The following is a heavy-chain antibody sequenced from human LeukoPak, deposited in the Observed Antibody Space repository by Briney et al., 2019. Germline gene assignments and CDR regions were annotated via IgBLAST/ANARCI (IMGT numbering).Heavy chain of an antibody. CDR3: AKCPSYDILTPTIDY. CDR2: ISGSGGST. J-gene: IGHJ4*02. CDR1: GFTFSSYA. Sequence: GGSLRLSCAASGFTFSSYAMSWVRQAPGKGLEWVSAISGSGGSTYYADSVKGRFTISRDNSKNTLYLQMNSLRAEDTAVYYCAKCPSYDILTPTIDYWGQGTLVTVSS. V-gene: IGHV3-23*01. D-gene: IGHD3-9*01.